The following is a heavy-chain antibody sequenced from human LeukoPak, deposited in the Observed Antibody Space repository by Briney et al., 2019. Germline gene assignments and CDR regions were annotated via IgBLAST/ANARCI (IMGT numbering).Heavy chain of an antibody. Sequence: GGSLRLSSAASGFTFSTYCMHWVRQAPGKGPMWVSRICPDGTVTNYADSVKARFIISRDNARNTVYLQMNSLRVEDTAVYYCVRDFRSADYWGQGTLVTVSS. CDR1: GFTFSTYC. J-gene: IGHJ4*02. V-gene: IGHV3-74*01. CDR3: VRDFRSADY. CDR2: ICPDGTVT.